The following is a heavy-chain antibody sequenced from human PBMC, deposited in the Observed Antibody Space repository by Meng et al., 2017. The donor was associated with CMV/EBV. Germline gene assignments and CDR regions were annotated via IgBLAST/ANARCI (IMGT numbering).Heavy chain of an antibody. J-gene: IGHJ6*02. V-gene: IGHV3-21*01. Sequence: GESLKISCAASGFTFSSYSMNWVRQAPGKGLEWVSSISSSSSYIYYADSVKGRFTISRDNAKNSLYQQMNSLRAEDTAVYYCARDSRSYYGDYYYYGMDVWGQGTTVTVSS. CDR2: ISSSSSYI. CDR1: GFTFSSYS. CDR3: ARDSRSYYGDYYYYGMDV. D-gene: IGHD4-17*01.